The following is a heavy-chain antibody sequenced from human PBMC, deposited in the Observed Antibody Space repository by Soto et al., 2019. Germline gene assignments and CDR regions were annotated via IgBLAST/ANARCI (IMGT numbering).Heavy chain of an antibody. Sequence: QVQLVQSGAEVKKPGSSVKVSCKASGGTFSSYTISWVRQAPGQGLEWMGRIIPILGIANYAQKFQGRVTITADKSTSTGSVALSSLRSGGTAVYYCAREVGALGSVCWVWGQGALVTVSS. CDR2: IIPILGIA. CDR1: GGTFSSYT. J-gene: IGHJ4*02. D-gene: IGHD2-8*01. CDR3: AREVGALGSVCWV. V-gene: IGHV1-69*02.